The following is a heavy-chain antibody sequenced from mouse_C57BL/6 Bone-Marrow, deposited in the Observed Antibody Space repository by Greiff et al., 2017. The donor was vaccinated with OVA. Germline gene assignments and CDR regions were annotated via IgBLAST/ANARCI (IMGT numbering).Heavy chain of an antibody. CDR3: TDYSNY. J-gene: IGHJ3*01. D-gene: IGHD2-5*01. CDR2: IDPENGDT. V-gene: IGHV14-4*01. CDR1: GFNIKDDY. Sequence: EVQVVESGAELVRPGASVKLSCTASGFNIKDDYMHWVKQRPEQGLEWIGWIDPENGDTEYASKFQGKATITADTSSNTAYLQLSSLTSEDTAVYYCTDYSNYGGQGTLVTVSA.